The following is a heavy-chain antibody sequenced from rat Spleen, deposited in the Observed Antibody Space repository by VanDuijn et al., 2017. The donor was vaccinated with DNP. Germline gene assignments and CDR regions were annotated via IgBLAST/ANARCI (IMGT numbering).Heavy chain of an antibody. CDR3: ARHVLPLRVWDY. D-gene: IGHD1-4*01. J-gene: IGHJ2*01. V-gene: IGHV5-22*01. Sequence: EVQLVESGGGLVQPGRSLKLSCAASGFTFSNYYMAWVRQAPKKGLEWVAYIRYDGYSTYFGDSVQGRFTISRDNAKNTLYLQMNSLRSEDTATYYCARHVLPLRVWDYWGQGVMVTVSS. CDR2: IRYDGYST. CDR1: GFTFSNYY.